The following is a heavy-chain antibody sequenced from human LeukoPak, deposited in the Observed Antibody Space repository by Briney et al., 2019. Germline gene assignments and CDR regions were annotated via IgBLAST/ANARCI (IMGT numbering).Heavy chain of an antibody. Sequence: SETLSLTCAVSGYSISSGYYWGWIRQPPGKGLEWIGSIYRSGSTYYNPSLKSRVTISVDTSKNQFSLKLSSVTAADTAVYYCARESRYYDILTVRYYYGMDVWGKGTTVTVSS. V-gene: IGHV4-38-2*02. CDR2: IYRSGST. D-gene: IGHD3-9*01. CDR1: GYSISSGYY. J-gene: IGHJ6*04. CDR3: ARESRYYDILTVRYYYGMDV.